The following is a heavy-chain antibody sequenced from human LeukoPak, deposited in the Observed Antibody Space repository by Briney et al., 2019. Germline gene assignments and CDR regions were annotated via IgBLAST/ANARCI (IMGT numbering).Heavy chain of an antibody. V-gene: IGHV3-23*01. CDR1: GFTFSNYA. J-gene: IGHJ3*02. D-gene: IGHD2-21*02. CDR2: ISGSGGST. Sequence: TGGSLRLSCAASGFTFSNYAMTWVRQAPGKGLEWVAYISGSGGSTYYADSMRDRFTISRDNSKNTLYLQMSSLRAEDTAGYYCVKLVTAAHNDPLNIWGQGTLVTVSS. CDR3: VKLVTAAHNDPLNI.